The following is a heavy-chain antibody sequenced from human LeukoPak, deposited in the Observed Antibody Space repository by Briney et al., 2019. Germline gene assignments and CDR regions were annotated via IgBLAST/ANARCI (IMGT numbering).Heavy chain of an antibody. V-gene: IGHV1-69*13. J-gene: IGHJ6*03. CDR3: ARGGHYDILTGYYKGQYYYYMDV. CDR2: IIPIFGTA. Sequence: ASVKVSCKASGGTFSSYAISWVRQAPGQGLEWMGGIIPIFGTANYAQKFQGRVTITADESTSTAYMELSSLRSEDTAVYYCARGGHYDILTGYYKGQYYYYMDVWGKGTTVTISS. D-gene: IGHD3-9*01. CDR1: GGTFSSYA.